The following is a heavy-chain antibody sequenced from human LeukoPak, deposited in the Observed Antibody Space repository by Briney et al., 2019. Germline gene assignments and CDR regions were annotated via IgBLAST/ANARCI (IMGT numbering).Heavy chain of an antibody. CDR2: VSPDGSST. V-gene: IGHV3-74*01. Sequence: PGGSLRLSCAASGFTFRNYWTHWVRQAPGKGLXWVSRVSPDGSSTSYADSVKGRFTISRDNAKNTLYLQMNSLRADDTAMYYCGSHGDYDAFDMWGLGTMVTVSS. CDR1: GFTFRNYW. J-gene: IGHJ3*02. CDR3: GSHGDYDAFDM. D-gene: IGHD4-17*01.